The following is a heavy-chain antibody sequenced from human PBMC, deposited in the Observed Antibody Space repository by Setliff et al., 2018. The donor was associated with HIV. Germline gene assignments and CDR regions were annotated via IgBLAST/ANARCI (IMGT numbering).Heavy chain of an antibody. CDR1: GGSISSGGYF. J-gene: IGHJ4*02. V-gene: IGHV4-31*03. CDR2: IYYSGST. Sequence: PSETLSLTCTVSGGSISSGGYFWSWIRQLPGKGLEWIGYIYYSGSTFYNPSLKSRVTISVDTAKNQFSLKLSSVTAADTAVYYCARLGYYDSSGAPFDYWGQGTLVTVSS. CDR3: ARLGYYDSSGAPFDY. D-gene: IGHD3-22*01.